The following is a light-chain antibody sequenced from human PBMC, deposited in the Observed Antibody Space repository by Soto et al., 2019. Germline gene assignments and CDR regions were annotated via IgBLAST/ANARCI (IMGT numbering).Light chain of an antibody. J-gene: IGLJ1*01. CDR2: GNN. CDR3: QSYDSSLSVYV. V-gene: IGLV1-40*01. CDR1: SSNIGATYD. Sequence: QSVLTQSPSVSGTPGQRVTLSCTGSSSNIGATYDVHWYQHLPGTAPKLLIFGNNNRPSGVPDRFSGSKSGTSASLAITGLQAEDEADYYCQSYDSSLSVYVFGTGTKLTVL.